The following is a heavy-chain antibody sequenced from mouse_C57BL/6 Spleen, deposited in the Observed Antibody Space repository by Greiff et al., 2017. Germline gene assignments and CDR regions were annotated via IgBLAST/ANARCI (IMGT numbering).Heavy chain of an antibody. J-gene: IGHJ4*01. V-gene: IGHV5-9-1*02. Sequence: EVKVIESGEGLVKPGGSLKLSCAASGFTFSSYAMSWVRQTPEKRLEWVAYISSGGDYIYYADTVKGRFTISRDNARNTLYLQMSSLKSEDTAMYYCTREGNYVGAMDYWGQGTSVTGSS. CDR3: TREGNYVGAMDY. CDR1: GFTFSSYA. D-gene: IGHD2-1*01. CDR2: ISSGGDYI.